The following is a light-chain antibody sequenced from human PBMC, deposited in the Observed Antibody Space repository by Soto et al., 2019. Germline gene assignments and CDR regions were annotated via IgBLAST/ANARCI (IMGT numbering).Light chain of an antibody. CDR1: SSDIGSYDH. Sequence: QSALTQPASVSGSPGQSITISCIGTSSDIGSYDHVAWFQQFPGKSPKLLIYAVSDRPGVSDRFSGSKSGISASLTISGLQTEDEADYYCISYTDRQSYLFGTGTKVTVL. CDR3: ISYTDRQSYL. CDR2: AVS. J-gene: IGLJ1*01. V-gene: IGLV2-14*03.